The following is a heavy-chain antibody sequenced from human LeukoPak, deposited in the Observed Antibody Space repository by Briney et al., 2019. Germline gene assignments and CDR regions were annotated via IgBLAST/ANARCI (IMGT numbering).Heavy chain of an antibody. CDR3: ARAKQGDCSSTSCYFGYNYYYMDV. CDR1: GGSISSYY. J-gene: IGHJ6*03. D-gene: IGHD2-2*01. Sequence: KTSEALSLTCTVSGGSISSYYWSWIRQPPGKGLEWIGYIYYSGSTNYNPSLKSRVTISVDTSKNQFSLKLSSVTAADTAVYYCARAKQGDCSSTSCYFGYNYYYMDVWGKGTTVTVSS. CDR2: IYYSGST. V-gene: IGHV4-59*01.